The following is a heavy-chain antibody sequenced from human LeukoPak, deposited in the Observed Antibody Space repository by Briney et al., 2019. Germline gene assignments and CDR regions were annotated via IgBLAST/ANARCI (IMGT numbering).Heavy chain of an antibody. Sequence: PSQTLSLTCTVSGGSISSGSYYWSWIRQPAGKGLEWIGRIYTSGSTNYNPSLKSRVTISVDTSKNQFSLKLSSVTAADTAVYYCARGTRYSYGFQPVGFFDYWGQGTLVTVSS. CDR1: GGSISSGSYY. V-gene: IGHV4-61*02. D-gene: IGHD5-18*01. CDR3: ARGTRYSYGFQPVGFFDY. J-gene: IGHJ4*02. CDR2: IYTSGST.